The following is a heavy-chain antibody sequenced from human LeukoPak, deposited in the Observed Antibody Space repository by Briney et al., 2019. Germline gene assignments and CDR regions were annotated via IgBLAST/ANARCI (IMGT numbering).Heavy chain of an antibody. V-gene: IGHV4-39*07. CDR3: ARDGIAAAAHWFDP. D-gene: IGHD6-13*01. J-gene: IGHJ5*02. CDR1: GGSINSSSYY. Sequence: SETLSLTCTVSGGSINSSSYYWGWIRQPPGKGLVCIGSIYYSGSTYYNPSLKSRVTISVDTSKNQFSLKLSSVTAADTAVYYCARDGIAAAAHWFDPWGQGTLVTVS. CDR2: IYYSGST.